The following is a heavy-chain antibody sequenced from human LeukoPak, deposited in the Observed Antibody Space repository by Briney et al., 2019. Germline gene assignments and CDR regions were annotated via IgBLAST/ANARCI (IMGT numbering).Heavy chain of an antibody. CDR1: GYTFTSYY. V-gene: IGHV1-46*01. Sequence: ASVKVSCKASGYTFTSYYMHWVRQAPGQGLEWMGIINPSGGRTNYAQKFQGRVTITADKSTSTAYMELSSLGSEDTAIYYCAKGRGRLNVNRGVYNYHYYMEVWGTGTTVIVS. CDR2: INPSGGRT. J-gene: IGHJ6*03. D-gene: IGHD3-10*01. CDR3: AKGRGRLNVNRGVYNYHYYMEV.